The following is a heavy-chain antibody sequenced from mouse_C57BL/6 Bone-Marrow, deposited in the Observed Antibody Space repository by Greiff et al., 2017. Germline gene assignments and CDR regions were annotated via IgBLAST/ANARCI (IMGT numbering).Heavy chain of an antibody. CDR3: ARGGYSNYRAWVAY. CDR1: GYTFTSYW. V-gene: IGHV1-52*01. Sequence: QVQLQQPGAELVRPGSSVKLSCKASGYTFTSYWMHWVKQRPIQGLEWIGNIDPSDSETHYNQKFKDKATLTVDKSSSTAYMQLSSLTSEDSAVYYWARGGYSNYRAWVAYWGQGTLVTVSA. D-gene: IGHD2-5*01. J-gene: IGHJ3*01. CDR2: IDPSDSET.